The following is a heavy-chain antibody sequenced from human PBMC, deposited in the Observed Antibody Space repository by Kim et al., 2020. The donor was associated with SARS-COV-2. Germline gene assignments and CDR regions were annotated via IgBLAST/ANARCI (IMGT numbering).Heavy chain of an antibody. CDR1: GFIFSSYA. J-gene: IGHJ6*02. CDR3: AKDNDRGSYGYYYGMDV. V-gene: IGHV3-33*06. CDR2: IWYDGSYK. Sequence: GGSLRLSCAASGFIFSSYAMHWVRQAPGKGLEWVADIWYDGSYKHYADSVKGRFTLSRDNPKNTLYLQMNSLRAEDTAVYYCAKDNDRGSYGYYYGMDVWGRGTTVTVSS. D-gene: IGHD3-16*01.